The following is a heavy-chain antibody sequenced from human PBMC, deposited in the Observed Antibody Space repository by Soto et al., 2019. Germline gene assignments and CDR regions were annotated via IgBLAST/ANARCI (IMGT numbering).Heavy chain of an antibody. CDR2: IYYSGST. CDR1: GVSISSYY. J-gene: IGHJ4*02. CDR3: ARGGPTVLDY. Sequence: PSETLSLTCTVSGVSISSYYWSWIRQPPGKGLEWIGYIYYSGSTNYNPSLKSRVTISVDTSKNQFSLKLSSVTAADTAVYYCARGGPTVLDYWGQGTLVTVSS. D-gene: IGHD4-4*01. V-gene: IGHV4-59*01.